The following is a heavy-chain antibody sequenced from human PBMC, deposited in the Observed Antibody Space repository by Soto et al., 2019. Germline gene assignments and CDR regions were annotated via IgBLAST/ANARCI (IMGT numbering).Heavy chain of an antibody. CDR3: ARATRYDYVWGSYRNYYGMDV. Sequence: QVQLQESGPGLVKPSQTLSLTCTVSGGSISSGDDYWSWIRQPPGKGLEWIGYIYYSGSTYYNPSLKSRINISADTSNNQFSMKLSSVTAADTAVYYCARATRYDYVWGSYRNYYGMDVWGQGTTVTVSS. CDR1: GGSISSGDDY. CDR2: IYYSGST. J-gene: IGHJ6*02. V-gene: IGHV4-30-4*01. D-gene: IGHD3-16*02.